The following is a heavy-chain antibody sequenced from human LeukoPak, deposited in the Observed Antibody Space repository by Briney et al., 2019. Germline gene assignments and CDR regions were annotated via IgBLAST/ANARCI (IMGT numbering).Heavy chain of an antibody. CDR3: ASDTYYDFWSDSYYFDY. Sequence: SVKVSCKASGGTFSSYAISWVRQAPGQGLEWMGRIIPILGIANYAQKFQGRVTIAADKSTSTAYMELSSLRSEDTAVYYCASDTYYDFWSDSYYFDYWGQGTLVTVSS. V-gene: IGHV1-69*04. CDR2: IIPILGIA. D-gene: IGHD3-3*01. CDR1: GGTFSSYA. J-gene: IGHJ4*02.